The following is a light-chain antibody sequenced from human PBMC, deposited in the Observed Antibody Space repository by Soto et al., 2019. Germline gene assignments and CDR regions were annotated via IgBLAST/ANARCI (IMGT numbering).Light chain of an antibody. CDR3: TSYVGSDIWV. V-gene: IGLV2-8*01. CDR2: EVS. J-gene: IGLJ3*02. CDR1: SSDVGAYKY. Sequence: QSALTQPPSASGSPGQSVTISCTGTSSDVGAYKYVSWYQQYPGKAPKLMIYEVSKRPSGVPDRFSGSKSGNTASLTVSRLQAEDEAYYYCTSYVGSDIWVFGGGTKLTVL.